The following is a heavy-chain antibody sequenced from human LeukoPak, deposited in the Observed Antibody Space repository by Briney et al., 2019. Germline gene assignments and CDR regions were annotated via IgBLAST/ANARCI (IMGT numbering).Heavy chain of an antibody. V-gene: IGHV4-34*01. Sequence: SETLSPTCAVYGGSFSGYYWSWIRQPPGKGLEWIGEINHSGSTNYNPSLKSRVTISVDTSKNQFSLKLSSVTAADTAVYYCASILLRYFDGHYYPVYDPWGQGTLVTVSS. CDR2: INHSGST. J-gene: IGHJ5*02. D-gene: IGHD3-9*01. CDR1: GGSFSGYY. CDR3: ASILLRYFDGHYYPVYDP.